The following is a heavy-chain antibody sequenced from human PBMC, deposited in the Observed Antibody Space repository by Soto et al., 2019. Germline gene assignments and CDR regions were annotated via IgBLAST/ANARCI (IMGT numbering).Heavy chain of an antibody. D-gene: IGHD1-1*01. CDR2: FSPRFGTT. V-gene: IGHV1-69*01. Sequence: QVQLVQSGAEVKKPGSSVRVSCKTSGDSFSKYTVNWVRQAPRQGLQWMGGFSPRFGTTNCAPTLQGRVTITAAQSMNTVYMELSSLRSEDTALYYCARGRGLYNSGRSQLDSWGKGTLVTVSS. CDR3: ARGRGLYNSGRSQLDS. CDR1: GDSFSKYT. J-gene: IGHJ4*02.